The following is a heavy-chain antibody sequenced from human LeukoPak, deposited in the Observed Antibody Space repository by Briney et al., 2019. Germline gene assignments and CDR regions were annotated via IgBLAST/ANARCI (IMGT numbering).Heavy chain of an antibody. CDR1: GFTFSDYY. V-gene: IGHV3-11*04. CDR3: AKAPWSSSWYYFDY. Sequence: GGSLRLSCAASGFTFSDYYMSWIRQAPGKGLEWVSYISSSGSTIYYADSVKGRFTISRDNSKNTLYLQMNSLRAEDTAVYYCAKAPWSSSWYYFDYWGQGTLVTVSS. J-gene: IGHJ4*02. D-gene: IGHD6-13*01. CDR2: ISSSGSTI.